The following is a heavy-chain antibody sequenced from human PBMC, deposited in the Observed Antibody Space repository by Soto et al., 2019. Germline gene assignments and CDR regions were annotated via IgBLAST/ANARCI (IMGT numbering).Heavy chain of an antibody. Sequence: QVQLMQSGAEVKKPGASVRVSCKASGYTFTNYYVHLVRQAPGQGLEWMGFINPNGGSTTYAQKFQGRFTVTTDTSTRTVYMQLSSLRSEDTAVFYCAISAPYDYWGQGTLVTVSS. CDR2: INPNGGST. J-gene: IGHJ4*02. V-gene: IGHV1-46*01. CDR1: GYTFTNYY. CDR3: AISAPYDY.